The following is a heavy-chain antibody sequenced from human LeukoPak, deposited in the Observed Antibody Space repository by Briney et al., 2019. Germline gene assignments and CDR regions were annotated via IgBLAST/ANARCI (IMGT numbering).Heavy chain of an antibody. CDR3: ARDLGASSLVVVITTSLHYFDY. J-gene: IGHJ4*02. Sequence: GGSLRLSCVTSGFTFNTYAMSWVRQTPGKGLVWVSRINSDGSSTSYADSVKGRFTISRDNAKNTLYLQMNSLRAEDTAVYYCARDLGASSLVVVITTSLHYFDYWGQGTLVTVSS. CDR2: INSDGSST. V-gene: IGHV3-74*01. CDR1: GFTFNTYA. D-gene: IGHD3-22*01.